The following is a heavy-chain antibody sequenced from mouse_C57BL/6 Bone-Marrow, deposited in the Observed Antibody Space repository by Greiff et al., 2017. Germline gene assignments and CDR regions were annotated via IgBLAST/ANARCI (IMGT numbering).Heavy chain of an antibody. D-gene: IGHD1-1*01. J-gene: IGHJ2*01. V-gene: IGHV1-55*01. Sequence: QVHVKQPGAELVKPGASVKMSCKASGYTFTSYWITWVKQWPGQGLEWIGDIYPGSGSTNYNEKFKSKATLTVDTSSSTAYMQLSSLTSEDSAVYYCARDYYGSSYLYYFDYWGQGTTLTVSS. CDR3: ARDYYGSSYLYYFDY. CDR1: GYTFTSYW. CDR2: IYPGSGST.